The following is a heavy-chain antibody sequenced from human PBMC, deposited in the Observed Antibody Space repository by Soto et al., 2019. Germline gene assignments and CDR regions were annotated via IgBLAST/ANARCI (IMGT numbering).Heavy chain of an antibody. D-gene: IGHD6-6*01. CDR1: GFTFSTYA. CDR3: ARDSGIALRRLTNWFDP. J-gene: IGHJ5*02. V-gene: IGHV3-30-3*01. Sequence: GGSLRLSCAASGFTFSTYAIHWVRQAPGKGLEWVAVISYDGSNQYYADSVKGRFTISRDNSRNTLYLQMNSLRPEDTAVYYCARDSGIALRRLTNWFDPWGQGTLVTVSS. CDR2: ISYDGSNQ.